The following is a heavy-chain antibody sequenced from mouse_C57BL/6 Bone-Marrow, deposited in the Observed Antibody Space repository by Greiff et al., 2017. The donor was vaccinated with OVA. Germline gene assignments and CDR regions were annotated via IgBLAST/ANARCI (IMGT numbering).Heavy chain of an antibody. J-gene: IGHJ3*01. CDR1: GFTFSDYY. CDR2: ISNGGGST. V-gene: IGHV5-12*01. Sequence: DVQLVESGGGLVQPGGSLKLSCAASGFTFSDYYMYWVRQTPEKRLEWVAYISNGGGSTYYPDTVKGRFTISRDDAKNTLYLQMSRLKSEDTAMYYCARHGYYGSSYQAWFAYWGQGTLVTVSA. CDR3: ARHGYYGSSYQAWFAY. D-gene: IGHD1-1*01.